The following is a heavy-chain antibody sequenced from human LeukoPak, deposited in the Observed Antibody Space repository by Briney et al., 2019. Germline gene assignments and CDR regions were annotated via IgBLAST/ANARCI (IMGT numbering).Heavy chain of an antibody. V-gene: IGHV1-18*01. CDR2: ISAYNGNT. Sequence: ASVKVSCKVSGYTFSSYGISWVRQAPGQGLEWMGWISAYNGNTNYAQKFQGRVTMTTDTSTRTAYMELRSLRSDDTAVYYCARSAAAGLYYFDYWGQGTLVTVSS. CDR3: ARSAAAGLYYFDY. CDR1: GYTFSSYG. J-gene: IGHJ4*02. D-gene: IGHD6-13*01.